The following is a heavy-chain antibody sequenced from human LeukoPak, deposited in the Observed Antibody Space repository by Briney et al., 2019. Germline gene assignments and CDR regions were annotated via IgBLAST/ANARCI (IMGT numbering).Heavy chain of an antibody. Sequence: YPSETLSLTCAVYGGSFSGYYWSWIRQPPGKGLEWIGEINHSGSTNYNPSLKSRVTISVDMSKNQFSLKLSSVTAADTAVYYCAREEGIVVVPAAKRNWFDPWGQGTLVTVSS. J-gene: IGHJ5*02. CDR1: GGSFSGYY. CDR3: AREEGIVVVPAAKRNWFDP. V-gene: IGHV4-34*01. CDR2: INHSGST. D-gene: IGHD2-2*01.